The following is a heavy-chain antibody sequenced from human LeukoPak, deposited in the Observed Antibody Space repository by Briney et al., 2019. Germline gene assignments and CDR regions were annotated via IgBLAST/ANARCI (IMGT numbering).Heavy chain of an antibody. Sequence: PSETLSLTCTVSGGSISSYYWTWIRQPPGQGLEWIGYIFHTGSTYYNPSLKSRVTMSIDRSKNQFSLKLSSVTAADTAVYYCAGGWFCSSTSCTDYYFDYWGQGTLVTVSS. CDR1: GGSISSYY. CDR3: AGGWFCSSTSCTDYYFDY. J-gene: IGHJ4*02. V-gene: IGHV4-59*04. CDR2: IFHTGST. D-gene: IGHD2-2*01.